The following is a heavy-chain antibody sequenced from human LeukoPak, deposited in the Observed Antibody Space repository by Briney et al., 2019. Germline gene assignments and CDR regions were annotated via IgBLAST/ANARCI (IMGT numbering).Heavy chain of an antibody. CDR2: IKQDGSEK. CDR1: AFTFRSYW. Sequence: GGSLRLSCAASAFTFRSYWMSWVRQAPGKGLEWVANIKQDGSEKYYVDSLKGRFTISRDNAKKSLYLQMNSLRAEDTAVYYCARDGSPFVPWGQGTLVTVSS. V-gene: IGHV3-7*01. CDR3: ARDGSPFVP. D-gene: IGHD1-26*01. J-gene: IGHJ5*02.